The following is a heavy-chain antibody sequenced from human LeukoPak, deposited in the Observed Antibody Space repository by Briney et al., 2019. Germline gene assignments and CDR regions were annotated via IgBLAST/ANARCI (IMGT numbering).Heavy chain of an antibody. J-gene: IGHJ3*02. CDR3: AKSFPGTGAFDI. CDR2: ISYDGSNK. CDR1: GFTFSSYW. V-gene: IGHV3-30*18. D-gene: IGHD1-1*01. Sequence: GGSLRLSCAASGFTFSSYWMHWVRQAPGKGLEWVAVISYDGSNKYYADSVKGRFTISRDNSKNTLYLQMNSLRAEDTAVYYCAKSFPGTGAFDIWGQGTMVTVSS.